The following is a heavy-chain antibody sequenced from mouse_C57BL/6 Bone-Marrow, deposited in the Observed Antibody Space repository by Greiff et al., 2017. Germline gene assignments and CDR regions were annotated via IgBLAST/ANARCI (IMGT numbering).Heavy chain of an antibody. D-gene: IGHD6-1*01. CDR2: ISYYGSN. CDR3: ANQGFAY. Sequence: EVQLQQSGPGLVKPSQSLSFPCSVAGYSITSGYYWYWIRQFPGNKLEWMGYISYYGSNNYNPFPKNRISITRDTSKNQFFMKLNTLTTKDAATYYCANQGFAYWGQGTLVTVSA. CDR1: GYSITSGYY. J-gene: IGHJ3*01. V-gene: IGHV3-6*01.